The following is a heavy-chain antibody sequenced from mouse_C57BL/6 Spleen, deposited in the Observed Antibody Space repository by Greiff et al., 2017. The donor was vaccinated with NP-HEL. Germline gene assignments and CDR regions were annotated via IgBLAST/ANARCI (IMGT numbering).Heavy chain of an antibody. CDR3: ARRHYGSSYYFDY. J-gene: IGHJ2*01. CDR1: GFTFSDYG. V-gene: IGHV5-17*01. D-gene: IGHD1-1*01. CDR2: ISSGSSTI. Sequence: EVMLVESGGGLVKPGGSLKLSCAASGFTFSDYGMHWVRQAPEKGLEWVAYISSGSSTIYYADTVKGRFTISRDNAKNTLFLQMTSLRSEDTAMYYCARRHYGSSYYFDYWGQGTTLTVSS.